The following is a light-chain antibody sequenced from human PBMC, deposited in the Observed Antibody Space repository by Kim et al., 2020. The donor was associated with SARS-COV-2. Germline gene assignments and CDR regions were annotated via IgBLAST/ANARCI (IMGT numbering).Light chain of an antibody. CDR2: GKN. V-gene: IGLV3-19*01. CDR3: NSRDSSGNHLGV. CDR1: SLRNYY. Sequence: SSELTQDPAVSVALGQTVRITCQGDSLRNYYARWYQQRPGQAPVVVIYGKNNRPSGIPDRFSGSSSGNTASLTITGAQAEDEADYYCNSRDSSGNHLGVFGGGTQLTVL. J-gene: IGLJ3*02.